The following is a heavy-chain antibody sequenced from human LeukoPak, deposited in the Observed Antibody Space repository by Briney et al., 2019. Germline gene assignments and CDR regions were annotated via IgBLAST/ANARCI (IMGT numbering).Heavy chain of an antibody. CDR1: GYTFTSYY. D-gene: IGHD2-2*01. J-gene: IGHJ4*02. V-gene: IGHV1-24*01. CDR2: FDPEDGET. CDR3: VAAVVPAHWPLDY. Sequence: ASVNVSCKASGYTFTSYYMHWVRQAPGQGLEWMGGFDPEDGETIYAQKFQGRVTMTEDTSTDTAYMELSSLRSEDTAVYYCVAAVVPAHWPLDYWGQGTLVTVSS.